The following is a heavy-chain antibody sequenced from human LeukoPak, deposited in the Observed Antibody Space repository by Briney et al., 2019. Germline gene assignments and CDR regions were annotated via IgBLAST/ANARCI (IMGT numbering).Heavy chain of an antibody. V-gene: IGHV3-23*01. CDR3: AKDLDVDTAMVFDY. CDR1: GFTFSSYA. CDR2: ISGSGGST. Sequence: LPGGSLRLACAASGFTFSSYAMSWVRQAPGKGLEWVSAISGSGGSTYYADSVKGRFTISRDNSKNTLYLQMNSLRAEDTAVYYCAKDLDVDTAMVFDYWGQGTLVTVSS. J-gene: IGHJ4*02. D-gene: IGHD5-18*01.